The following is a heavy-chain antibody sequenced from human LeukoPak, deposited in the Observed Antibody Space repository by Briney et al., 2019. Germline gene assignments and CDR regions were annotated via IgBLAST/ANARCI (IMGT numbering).Heavy chain of an antibody. D-gene: IGHD1-26*01. J-gene: IGHJ4*02. V-gene: IGHV3-43*02. CDR1: GFIFDDYA. CDR2: INVDGGRT. CDR3: AKSSLRGTHFHY. Sequence: GGSLRLSCAASGFIFDDYAMHWVRQAPGKGLEWVSLINVDGGRTYYADSLEGRFTISRDNSKNSLYLHVNNLRIEDTALYYCAKSSLRGTHFHYWGQGTLVTVSS.